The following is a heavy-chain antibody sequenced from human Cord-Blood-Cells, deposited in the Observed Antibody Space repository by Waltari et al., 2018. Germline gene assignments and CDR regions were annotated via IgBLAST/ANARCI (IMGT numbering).Heavy chain of an antibody. CDR3: ARRVGSGSYYNLIFDY. V-gene: IGHV4-39*07. CDR2: IYYSGTT. Sequence: QLQLQESGPGLVKPSETLSLTCTVSGGSISSSSYYWGWIRQPPGKGLEWIGSIYYSGTTCYNTSLKSRVTISVDTSKNQCARKLSSVTAADTAGYYCARRVGSGSYYNLIFDYWGQGTLVTVSS. J-gene: IGHJ4*02. CDR1: GGSISSSSYY. D-gene: IGHD3-10*01.